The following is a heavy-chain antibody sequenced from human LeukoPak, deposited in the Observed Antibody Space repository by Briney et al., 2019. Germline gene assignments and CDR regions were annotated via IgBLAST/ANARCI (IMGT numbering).Heavy chain of an antibody. CDR1: GYTFTGYY. V-gene: IGHV1-2*02. CDR2: INPNSGGT. D-gene: IGHD3-9*01. CDR3: ARLYYDILTGAYYFDY. J-gene: IGHJ4*02. Sequence: GASVKVSCKASGYTFTGYYMHWVRQAPGQGLEWMGWINPNSGGTNYAQKFQGRVTMTRDTSISTAYMELSRLRSDDTAVYYCARLYYDILTGAYYFDYWGQGTLVTVSS.